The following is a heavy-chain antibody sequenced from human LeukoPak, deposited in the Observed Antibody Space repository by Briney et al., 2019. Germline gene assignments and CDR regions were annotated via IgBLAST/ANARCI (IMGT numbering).Heavy chain of an antibody. J-gene: IGHJ4*02. Sequence: SETLSLTCTVSGGSISSYYWSWIRQPPGKGLEWIGYIYYSGSTNYNPSLKSRVTISVDTSKNQFSLKLSSVTAADTAVYYCARMASGTGSFDYWGQGTLVTVPS. CDR2: IYYSGST. D-gene: IGHD6-19*01. CDR3: ARMASGTGSFDY. CDR1: GGSISSYY. V-gene: IGHV4-59*01.